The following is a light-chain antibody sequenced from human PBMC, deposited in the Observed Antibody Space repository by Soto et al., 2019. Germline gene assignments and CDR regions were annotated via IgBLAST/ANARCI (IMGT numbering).Light chain of an antibody. Sequence: DIQMTQSPSSLSASVGDRVTITCRASQSISSYLNWYQQKPGKAPKLLIYAASSLQSGAPSRFSGSGSGTDFTLTISSLQPEDFATYYCQQSYSTRFGGGTKVEIK. CDR3: QQSYSTR. V-gene: IGKV1-39*01. J-gene: IGKJ4*01. CDR2: AAS. CDR1: QSISSY.